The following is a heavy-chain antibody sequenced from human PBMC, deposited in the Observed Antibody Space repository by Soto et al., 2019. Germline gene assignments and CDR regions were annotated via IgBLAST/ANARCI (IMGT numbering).Heavy chain of an antibody. D-gene: IGHD3-10*01. CDR1: GFTFSSYE. Sequence: PGGSLRLSCAASGFTFSSYEMHWVRQAPGKGLEWVSYITSGGSAISYADTVEGRFTISRDNAKNSLYLQVNSLRVEDTAVYYCARAAGIMERGVYGLDVWGQGTTVTVSS. J-gene: IGHJ6*02. CDR3: ARAAGIMERGVYGLDV. CDR2: ITSGGSAI. V-gene: IGHV3-48*03.